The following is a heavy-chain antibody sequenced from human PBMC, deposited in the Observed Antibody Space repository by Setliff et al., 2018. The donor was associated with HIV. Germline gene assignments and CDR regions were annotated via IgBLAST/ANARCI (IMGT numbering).Heavy chain of an antibody. CDR3: AKDDPLFEY. V-gene: IGHV3-23*01. CDR1: GFTFSSSA. Sequence: PGGSLRLSCAASGFTFSSSAMSWVRQAPGKGLERVSAISGSGGSTYYADSVKGRFTISRDNSKNTLYLQMNSLRDEDTAVYYCAKDDPLFEYWGQGALVTVSS. CDR2: ISGSGGST. J-gene: IGHJ4*02.